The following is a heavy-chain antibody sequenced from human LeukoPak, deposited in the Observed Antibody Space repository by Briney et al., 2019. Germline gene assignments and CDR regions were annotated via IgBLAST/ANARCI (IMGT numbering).Heavy chain of an antibody. V-gene: IGHV3-30-3*01. CDR2: ISYDGSNK. J-gene: IGHJ6*03. D-gene: IGHD3-3*01. CDR3: ARAIFAPYYYYMDV. CDR1: GFTFSSYA. Sequence: GGSLRLSCAASGFTFSSYAMHWVRQAPGKGLEWVAVISYDGSNKYYADSVKGRFTISRDNSKNTLYLQMNSLRAEDTAVYYCARAIFAPYYYYMDVWGKGTTVTVSS.